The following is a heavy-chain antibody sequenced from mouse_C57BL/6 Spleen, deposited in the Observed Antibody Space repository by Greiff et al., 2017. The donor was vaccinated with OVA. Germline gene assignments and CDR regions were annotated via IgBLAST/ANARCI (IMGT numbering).Heavy chain of an antibody. D-gene: IGHD2-4*01. CDR2: IYPGSGNT. J-gene: IGHJ1*03. CDR3: ARSSIYYDYDGDWYFDV. CDR1: GYTFTDYY. Sequence: VKLMESGAELVRPGASVKLSCKASGYTFTDYYINWVKQRPGQGLEWIARIYPGSGNTYYNEKFKGKATLTAEKSSSTAYMQLSSLTSEDSAVYFCARSSIYYDYDGDWYFDVWGTGTTVTVSS. V-gene: IGHV1-76*01.